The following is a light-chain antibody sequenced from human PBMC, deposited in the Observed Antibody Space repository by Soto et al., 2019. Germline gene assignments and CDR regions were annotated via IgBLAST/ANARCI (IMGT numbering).Light chain of an antibody. Sequence: QSVLTQPASVSGSPGQSITLLCTGTSSDVGGYNCVSWYQQHPGKAPKLMIHDVTNRPSGVSNRFSGSKSGNTASLTSSGLQAEDESDYYCSAYTSSSSYVFGTGTKLTVL. V-gene: IGLV2-14*01. CDR2: DVT. CDR3: SAYTSSSSYV. J-gene: IGLJ1*01. CDR1: SSDVGGYNC.